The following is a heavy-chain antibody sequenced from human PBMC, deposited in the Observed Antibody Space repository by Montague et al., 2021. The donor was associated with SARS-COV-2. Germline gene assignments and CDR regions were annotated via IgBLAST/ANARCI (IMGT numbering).Heavy chain of an antibody. CDR1: GFTFSSHG. CDR2: IHGRGDGT. Sequence: SLRLSCAASGFTFSSHGMYWVRQPPGKGLEWVSEIHGRGDGTYYADSVKGRFTISRDNSKNTLYLQMSSLRVGDTAVYYCARDQNHGMDVWGQGTTVIVSS. D-gene: IGHD1-14*01. V-gene: IGHV3-23*01. CDR3: ARDQNHGMDV. J-gene: IGHJ6*02.